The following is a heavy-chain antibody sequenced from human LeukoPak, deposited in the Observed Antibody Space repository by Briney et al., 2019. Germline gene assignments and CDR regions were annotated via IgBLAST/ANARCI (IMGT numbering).Heavy chain of an antibody. CDR1: GYTFTSYY. J-gene: IGHJ4*02. CDR3: ARAHAVVTATPGY. Sequence: ASVKVSCKASGYTFTSYYMHWVRQAPGQGLEWMGIINPSGGSTSYAQKFQGRVTMTRDMSTSTVYMELSRLRSDDTAVYYCARAHAVVTATPGYWGQGTLVTVSS. CDR2: INPSGGST. D-gene: IGHD2-21*02. V-gene: IGHV1-46*01.